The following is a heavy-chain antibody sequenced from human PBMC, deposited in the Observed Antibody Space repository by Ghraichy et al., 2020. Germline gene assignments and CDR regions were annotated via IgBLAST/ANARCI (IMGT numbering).Heavy chain of an antibody. V-gene: IGHV3-15*01. D-gene: IGHD1-14*01. CDR3: TTDRGVITGIDY. CDR2: IKSKTDGGTT. Sequence: GGSLNISCAASGFTFSNAWMSWVRQAPGKGLEWVGHIKSKTDGGTTDYAAPVKGRFTISRDDSKNTLYLQMNSLKTEDTAVFYCTTDRGVITGIDYWGQGTLVTVSS. CDR1: GFTFSNAW. J-gene: IGHJ4*02.